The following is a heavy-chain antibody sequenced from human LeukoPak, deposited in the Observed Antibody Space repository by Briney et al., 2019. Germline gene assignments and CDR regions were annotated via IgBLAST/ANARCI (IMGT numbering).Heavy chain of an antibody. CDR2: IREDESAK. Sequence: GGSLRLSCAASGFTFRSYWMAWVRQAPGKGLEWVANIREDESAKHQADSVKGRFTISRDNAQNSVYLQMSSLRGEDTAVYYCARDVGGSLDYWGQGTLVTVSS. J-gene: IGHJ4*02. CDR1: GFTFRSYW. V-gene: IGHV3-7*01. CDR3: ARDVGGSLDY. D-gene: IGHD1-26*01.